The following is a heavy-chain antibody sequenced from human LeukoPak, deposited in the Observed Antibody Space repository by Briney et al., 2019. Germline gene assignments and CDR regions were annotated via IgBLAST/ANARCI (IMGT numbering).Heavy chain of an antibody. CDR1: GFTFSGYW. Sequence: GGSLRLSCAASGFTFSGYWMSWVRQAPGKGLECVANIKQDGSEKYYVDSVKGRFTISRDNAENSLFLQMNSLRAEDTAVYYCARGHYGDYAWDQETLVTVSS. CDR2: IKQDGSEK. D-gene: IGHD4-17*01. J-gene: IGHJ5*02. V-gene: IGHV3-7*01. CDR3: ARGHYGDYA.